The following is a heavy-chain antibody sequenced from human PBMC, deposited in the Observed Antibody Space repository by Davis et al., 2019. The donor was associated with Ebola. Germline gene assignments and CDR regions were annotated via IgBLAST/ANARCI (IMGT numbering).Heavy chain of an antibody. CDR1: GYSFTTYW. J-gene: IGHJ5*02. V-gene: IGHV5-51*01. CDR2: IYPGDSDT. CDR3: ARRRYDILTGLKNNNWFDP. D-gene: IGHD3-9*01. Sequence: PGGSLRLSCQGSGYSFTTYWIGWVRQMPGKGLEWMGIIYPGDSDTTYSPSFQGQVTISADKSISTAYLQWSSLKASDTAMYYCARRRYDILTGLKNNNWFDPWGQGTLVTVSS.